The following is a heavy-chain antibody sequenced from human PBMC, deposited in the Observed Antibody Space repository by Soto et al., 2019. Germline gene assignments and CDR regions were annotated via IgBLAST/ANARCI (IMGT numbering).Heavy chain of an antibody. J-gene: IGHJ6*02. Sequence: QVQLVQSGAEVKKPGSSVKVSCKASGGTFSSYAISWVRQAPGQGLEWMAGIIPIFGTANYAQKFQGRVKITADESTSTAYMELSRLRSEDTAVYYCAGNQQSHYYNGMDVWGQGTTITVSS. CDR3: AGNQQSHYYNGMDV. CDR1: GGTFSSYA. CDR2: IIPIFGTA. V-gene: IGHV1-69*12. D-gene: IGHD2-2*01.